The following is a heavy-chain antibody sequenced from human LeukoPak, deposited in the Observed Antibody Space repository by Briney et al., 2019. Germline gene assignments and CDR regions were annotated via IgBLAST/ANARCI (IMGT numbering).Heavy chain of an antibody. CDR1: GGSISSGSYY. V-gene: IGHV4-61*02. Sequence: SETLSLTCTVSGGSISSGSYYWSWIRQPAGKGLEWIGRIYTSGSTNYNPSLKSRVTISVDTPKNQFSLKLSSVTAADTAVYYCARDWKGSGGYYFSDYWGQGTLVTVSS. D-gene: IGHD3-22*01. J-gene: IGHJ4*02. CDR2: IYTSGST. CDR3: ARDWKGSGGYYFSDY.